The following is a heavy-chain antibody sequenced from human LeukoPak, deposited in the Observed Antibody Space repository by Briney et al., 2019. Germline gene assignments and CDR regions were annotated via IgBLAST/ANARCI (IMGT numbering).Heavy chain of an antibody. V-gene: IGHV1-18*01. CDR3: ARDRSDSSGYYYGTDDAFDI. J-gene: IGHJ3*02. CDR1: GYTFTTYG. CDR2: ISAYNGNT. D-gene: IGHD3-22*01. Sequence: ASVKVSCKASGYTFTTYGISWVRQAPGQGLEWMGWISAYNGNTNYAQRVQGRVTMTTDTSTSTAYMELRSLRSDDTAVYYCARDRSDSSGYYYGTDDAFDIWGQGTMVTVSS.